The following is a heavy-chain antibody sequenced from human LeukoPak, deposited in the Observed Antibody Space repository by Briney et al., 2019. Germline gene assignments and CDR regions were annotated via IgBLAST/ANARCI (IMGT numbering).Heavy chain of an antibody. Sequence: GGSLRLSCAASGFTVSSNYMSWVRQAPGKGLEWVSVIYSGGSTYYADSVKGRFTISRDNSKNTLYLQMNSLRAEDTAVYYCARVGYSSDYYWFDPWGQGTLVTVSS. J-gene: IGHJ5*02. D-gene: IGHD3-22*01. V-gene: IGHV3-66*01. CDR3: ARVGYSSDYYWFDP. CDR1: GFTVSSNY. CDR2: IYSGGST.